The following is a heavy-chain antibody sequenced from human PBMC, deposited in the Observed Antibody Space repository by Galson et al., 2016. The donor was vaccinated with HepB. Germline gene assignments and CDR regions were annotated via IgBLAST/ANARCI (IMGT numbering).Heavy chain of an antibody. D-gene: IGHD5-24*01. Sequence: AISGDSVSSTSVAWNWIRQSPSRGLEWLGRTYYRSKWYSENAPSVKSRIIINLDTSKSQLSLQLNSVTPEDTAVYYCARGRYTAFDIWGQGTVVTVSS. CDR3: ARGRYTAFDI. CDR2: TYYRSKWYS. V-gene: IGHV6-1*01. CDR1: GDSVSSTSVA. J-gene: IGHJ3*02.